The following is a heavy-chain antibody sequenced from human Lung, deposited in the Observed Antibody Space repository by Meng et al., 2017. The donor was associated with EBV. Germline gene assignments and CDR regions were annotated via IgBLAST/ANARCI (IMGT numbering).Heavy chain of an antibody. CDR2: IYYSGNT. CDR3: ARATVVVPSGIYWFDP. D-gene: IGHD6-13*01. V-gene: IGHV4-31*03. J-gene: IGHJ5*02. Sequence: LQAPGHGLVKPSQTLSLTCTVSGDSIRSGGYDWSWIRQHPGKGLEWIGYIYYSGNTYYNPSLKSRVTISIDTSKNQFSLKLSSVTAADTAVYFCARATVVVPSGIYWFDPWGQGTLVTVSS. CDR1: GDSIRSGGYD.